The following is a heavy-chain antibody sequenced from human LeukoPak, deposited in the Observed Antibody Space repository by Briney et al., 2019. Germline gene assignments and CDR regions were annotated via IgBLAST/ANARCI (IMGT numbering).Heavy chain of an antibody. V-gene: IGHV1-2*02. J-gene: IGHJ4*02. CDR3: ATVPRIVGATHFDY. Sequence: ASVKVSCKASGYTFTGYYMHWVRQAPGQGLEWMGWINPNSGGTNYAQKFQGRVTMTRDTSISTAYMELSRLRSDDTAVYYCATVPRIVGATHFDYRGQGTLVTVSS. CDR1: GYTFTGYY. D-gene: IGHD1-26*01. CDR2: INPNSGGT.